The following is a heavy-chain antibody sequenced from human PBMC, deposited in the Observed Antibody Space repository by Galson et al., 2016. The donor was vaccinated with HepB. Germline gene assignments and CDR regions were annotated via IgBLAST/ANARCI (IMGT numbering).Heavy chain of an antibody. CDR1: GYSFTNYL. J-gene: IGHJ4*02. CDR2: IYPGDSNI. CDR3: ARSYYGSGSYSVDYFDF. V-gene: IGHV5-51*01. D-gene: IGHD3-10*01. Sequence: QSGAEVKKPGESLKISCKGSGYSFTNYLIGWVRQMPGKGLEWMGIIYPGDSNIRYSPSFQGQVTISADKSINTAYLQWSSLRASDTAMYFCARSYYGSGSYSVDYFDFWGQGTLVTVSS.